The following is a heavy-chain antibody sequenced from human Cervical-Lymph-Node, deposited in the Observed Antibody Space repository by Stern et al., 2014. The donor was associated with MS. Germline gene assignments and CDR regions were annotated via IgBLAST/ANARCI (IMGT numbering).Heavy chain of an antibody. CDR1: GGSFMGYH. J-gene: IGHJ4*02. CDR2: VNRREST. Sequence: QVQLQQWGAGLLKPSETLSLTCAVYGGSFMGYHWSWIRQSPGKGLEWIGKVNRRESTTYTPALKIRVSMSVETSKPQLSLNLSSGTAADTAVYYCARGRGKRVFDYWGQGTLVTVSS. V-gene: IGHV4-34*01. D-gene: IGHD3-16*01. CDR3: ARGRGKRVFDY.